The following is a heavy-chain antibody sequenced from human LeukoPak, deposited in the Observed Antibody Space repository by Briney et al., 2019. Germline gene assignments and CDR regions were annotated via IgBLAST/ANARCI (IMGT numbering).Heavy chain of an antibody. CDR2: INHSGST. Sequence: SETLSLTCAVYGGSFSGYYWSWIRQPPGKGLEWIGEINHSGSTNYNPSLKSRVTISVDTSKNQFSLKLSSVTAADTAVYYCARLRGIRASGIAVAGTGGSTHYYLYMDVWGKGTTVTVSS. CDR1: GGSFSGYY. D-gene: IGHD6-19*01. CDR3: ARLRGIRASGIAVAGTGGSTHYYLYMDV. J-gene: IGHJ6*03. V-gene: IGHV4-34*01.